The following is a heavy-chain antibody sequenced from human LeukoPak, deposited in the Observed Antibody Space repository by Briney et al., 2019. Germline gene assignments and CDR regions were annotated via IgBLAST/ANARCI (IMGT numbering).Heavy chain of an antibody. V-gene: IGHV3-23*01. J-gene: IGHJ3*01. Sequence: GGSLRLSCAASGFTFSSYAMSWVRQAPGKGLEWVSAISGGGDDTEYADSVKGRFTISRANSKNTLYLQMNSLRPEDTAVYYCARCTASCYANAFDVWGQGTLLTVSS. CDR3: ARCTASCYANAFDV. D-gene: IGHD2-2*01. CDR1: GFTFSSYA. CDR2: ISGGGDDT.